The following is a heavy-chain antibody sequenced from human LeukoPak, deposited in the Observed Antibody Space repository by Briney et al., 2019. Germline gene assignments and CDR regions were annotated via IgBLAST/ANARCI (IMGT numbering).Heavy chain of an antibody. CDR1: GGSISGYY. J-gene: IGHJ4*02. D-gene: IGHD6-6*01. Sequence: SETLSLTCAVYGGSISGYYWSWIRQPPGKGLEWIGEINHSGSTNYNPSLKSRVTISVDTSKNQFSLKLSSVTAADTAVYYCARGSSPDPDYWGQGTLVTVSS. V-gene: IGHV4-34*01. CDR2: INHSGST. CDR3: ARGSSPDPDY.